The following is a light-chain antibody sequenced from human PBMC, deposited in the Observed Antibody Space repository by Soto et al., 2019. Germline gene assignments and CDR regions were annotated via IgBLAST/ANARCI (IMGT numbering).Light chain of an antibody. V-gene: IGKV1-12*01. Sequence: DIQMTQSPSSVSASVGDRVTISCRASQPIGSALVWYQQKPGKAPKFLIFDTSRLQSGVPSRFSGGGYGTDFTLTISSLQPEDFATYFCQQDFSFPITFGQGSRLEIE. J-gene: IGKJ5*01. CDR2: DTS. CDR3: QQDFSFPIT. CDR1: QPIGSA.